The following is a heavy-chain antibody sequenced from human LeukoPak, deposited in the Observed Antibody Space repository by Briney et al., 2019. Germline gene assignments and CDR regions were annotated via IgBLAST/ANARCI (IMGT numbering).Heavy chain of an antibody. Sequence: SETLSLTCTVSGGSISSYYWSWIRQPPGKGLEWIGYIYYSGSTNYNPSLKSRVTISVDQSKNQFSLKLSSVTAADTAVYYCARHRGYSSGWYDLDAFDIWGQGTMVTVSS. V-gene: IGHV4-59*08. D-gene: IGHD6-19*01. CDR1: GGSISSYY. CDR3: ARHRGYSSGWYDLDAFDI. CDR2: IYYSGST. J-gene: IGHJ3*02.